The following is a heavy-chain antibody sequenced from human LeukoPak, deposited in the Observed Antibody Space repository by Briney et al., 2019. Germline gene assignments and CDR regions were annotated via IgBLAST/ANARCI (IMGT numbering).Heavy chain of an antibody. Sequence: PGGSLRLSCAASGFTFTNYAMAWVRQAPGKGLEWVSIITGSGDNTYYADSVKGRFTISRDNSKNTLYLEMNRLRADDTALYYCAARPVCDLGPLDFWGQGTLVTVSS. J-gene: IGHJ4*02. D-gene: IGHD5/OR15-5a*01. CDR1: GFTFTNYA. CDR2: ITGSGDNT. CDR3: AARPVCDLGPLDF. V-gene: IGHV3-23*01.